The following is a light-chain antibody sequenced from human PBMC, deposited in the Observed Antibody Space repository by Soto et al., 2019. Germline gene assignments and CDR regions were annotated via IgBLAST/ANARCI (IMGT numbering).Light chain of an antibody. J-gene: IGLJ2*01. Sequence: QSALSRSVSGSPGQSVTLSCTGATTDVGSSDYVSWYQQHPGKAPRLLIYDVTKRPAGVPTRFSGSKSDKTASLSISGLQTEDEAVYFCCSFAGPSSTFDGGTKLTVL. CDR2: DVT. CDR1: TTDVGSSDY. CDR3: CSFAGPSST. V-gene: IGLV2-11*01.